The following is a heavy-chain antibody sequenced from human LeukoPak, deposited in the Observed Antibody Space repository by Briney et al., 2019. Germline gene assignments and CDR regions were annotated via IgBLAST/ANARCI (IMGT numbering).Heavy chain of an antibody. CDR2: IRSTANGYAT. J-gene: IGHJ4*02. CDR1: GFTFSGSA. D-gene: IGHD5-12*01. V-gene: IGHV3-73*01. Sequence: SGGSLRLSCAASGFTFSGSALHWVRQASGKGLEWVGRIRSTANGYATAYAASVKGRFTISRDDSKNTAYLQMDSLKTEDTAVYYCTTRTYRWLGLPDYWGQGTLVTVSS. CDR3: TTRTYRWLGLPDY.